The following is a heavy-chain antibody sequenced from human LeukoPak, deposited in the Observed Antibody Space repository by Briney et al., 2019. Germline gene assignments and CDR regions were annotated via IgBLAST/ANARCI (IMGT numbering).Heavy chain of an antibody. D-gene: IGHD5-24*01. CDR2: MNPNSANT. CDR1: GYTFTNYD. J-gene: IGHJ4*02. V-gene: IGHV1-8*01. Sequence: ASVKVSCKASGYTFTNYDINWVRQTTGQGLEWMGWMNPNSANTGYAQKFQGRVTMTRNTSISTAYMELSSLRSEDTAVYYCARRNKDDSNFRLVDYWGQGTLVTFSS. CDR3: ARRNKDDSNFRLVDY.